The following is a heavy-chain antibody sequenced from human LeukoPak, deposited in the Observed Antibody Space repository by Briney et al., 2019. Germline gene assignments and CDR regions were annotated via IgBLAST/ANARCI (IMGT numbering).Heavy chain of an antibody. CDR2: ISYDGSNK. D-gene: IGHD1-26*01. Sequence: GGSLRLSCAASGFTFSSYAMHWVRQAPGKGLEWVAVISYDGSNKYYADSVKGRFTISRDNSKNTLYLQMNSLRAEDTAVYYCARERLGGELQFDYFDYWGQGTLVTVSS. CDR1: GFTFSSYA. CDR3: ARERLGGELQFDYFDY. J-gene: IGHJ4*02. V-gene: IGHV3-30*04.